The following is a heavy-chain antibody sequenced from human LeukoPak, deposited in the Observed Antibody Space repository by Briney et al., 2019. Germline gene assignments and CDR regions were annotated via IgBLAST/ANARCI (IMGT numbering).Heavy chain of an antibody. D-gene: IGHD6-13*01. CDR3: ARHIAVSGLRGFDY. CDR1: GGSITSNW. J-gene: IGHJ4*02. V-gene: IGHV4-4*02. Sequence: SETLSLTCSVSGGSITSNWWSWVRQPPGKGLEWIGEIYHSGLINSNPSLESRLTISADKTRNQFSLRLSSVTAADTAVYYCARHIAVSGLRGFDYWGQGTLVTVSS. CDR2: IYHSGLI.